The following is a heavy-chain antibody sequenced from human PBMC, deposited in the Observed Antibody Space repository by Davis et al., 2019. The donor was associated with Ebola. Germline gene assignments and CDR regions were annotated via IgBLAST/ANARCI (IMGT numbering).Heavy chain of an antibody. J-gene: IGHJ4*02. D-gene: IGHD3-22*01. CDR3: TVTTTDDY. Sequence: PGGSLRLSCAASGFTFSSYGMHWVRQAPGKGLEWVAVISYDGSNKYYADSVKGRFTISRDDSKNTAYLQMNSLKTEDTAVYYCTVTTTDDYWGQGTLVTVSS. CDR2: ISYDGSNK. CDR1: GFTFSSYG. V-gene: IGHV3-30*03.